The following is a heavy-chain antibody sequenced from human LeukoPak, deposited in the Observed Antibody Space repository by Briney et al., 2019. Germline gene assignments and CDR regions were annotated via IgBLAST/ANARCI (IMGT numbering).Heavy chain of an antibody. CDR2: IYPGDSDT. J-gene: IGHJ6*02. V-gene: IGHV5-51*01. CDR3: AREPTRYYYGMDV. Sequence: GESLKISCKGSGYSFTSYWISWVRQMPGKGLEWMGIIYPGDSDTRYSPSFQGQVTISADKSISTAYLQWSSLKASDTAMYYCAREPTRYYYGMDVWGQGTTVTVSS. CDR1: GYSFTSYW.